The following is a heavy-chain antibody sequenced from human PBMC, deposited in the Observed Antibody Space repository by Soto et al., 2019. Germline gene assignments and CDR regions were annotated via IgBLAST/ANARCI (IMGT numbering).Heavy chain of an antibody. J-gene: IGHJ3*02. V-gene: IGHV4-39*01. CDR2: IDYTGNT. CDR1: GDSISRASYY. D-gene: IGHD3-22*01. Sequence: SETLSLTCTVSGDSISRASYYCGWIRQPPGKGLEWIGRIDYTGNTYYNPSLKGRITISVDTSKRQFSLNLSSVTAADTAVYYCALYDSSDNMTFEIWGRGTMVTVSS. CDR3: ALYDSSDNMTFEI.